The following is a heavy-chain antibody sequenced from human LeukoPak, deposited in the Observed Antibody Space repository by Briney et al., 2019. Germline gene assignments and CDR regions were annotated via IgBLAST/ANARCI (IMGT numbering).Heavy chain of an antibody. CDR3: ARGVSYAPFDY. CDR2: IYYSGST. CDR1: GGSISSYY. Sequence: SETLSLTCAVSGGSISSYYWSWIRQPPGKGLEWIGYIYYSGSTNYNPSLKSRVTISVDTSKNQFSLKLSSVTAADTAVYYCARGVSYAPFDYWGQGTLVTVSS. V-gene: IGHV4-59*01. D-gene: IGHD1-26*01. J-gene: IGHJ4*02.